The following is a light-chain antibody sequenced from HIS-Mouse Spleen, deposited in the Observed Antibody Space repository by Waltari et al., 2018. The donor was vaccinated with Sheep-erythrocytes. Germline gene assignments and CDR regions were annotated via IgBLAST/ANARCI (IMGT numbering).Light chain of an antibody. J-gene: IGKJ2*01. CDR3: QQYYSYPYT. V-gene: IGKV1-8*01. Sequence: AIRMTQSPSSLSASTGXRVTITCRASQGISSSFACYQQKPGKAPKLLIYAASTLQSGVPSRFSGSGSGTDFTLTISCLQSEDFATYYCQQYYSYPYTFGQGTKLEIK. CDR1: QGISSS. CDR2: AAS.